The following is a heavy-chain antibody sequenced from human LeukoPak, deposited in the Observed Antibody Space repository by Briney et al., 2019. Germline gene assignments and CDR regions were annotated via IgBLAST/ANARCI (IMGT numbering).Heavy chain of an antibody. J-gene: IGHJ4*02. V-gene: IGHV3-23*01. D-gene: IGHD4-17*01. CDR3: AKDRYGDYSFEY. CDR1: GFTFSSYA. CDR2: ISGSGSDT. Sequence: PGGSLRLSCAASGFTFSSYAMSWVRQAPGKGLEWVSAISGSGSDTYYADSVRGRFTVSRDNSKNTLYLQMNSLRAEDTALYYCAKDRYGDYSFEYWGQGTLVTVSS.